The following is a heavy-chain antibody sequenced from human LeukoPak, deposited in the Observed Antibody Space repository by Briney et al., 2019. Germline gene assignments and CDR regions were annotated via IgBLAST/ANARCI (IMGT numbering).Heavy chain of an antibody. CDR3: ARRYCSSTSCLIDY. CDR2: ISSSGTTI. Sequence: GGSLRLSCAASGFPFSSYEMNWVRQAPGKGLEWVSYISSSGTTIYYADSVKGRFTISRDNAKNSLYLQMNSLRAEDTAVYYCARRYCSSTSCLIDYWGQGTLVTVSS. D-gene: IGHD2-2*01. V-gene: IGHV3-48*03. J-gene: IGHJ4*02. CDR1: GFPFSSYE.